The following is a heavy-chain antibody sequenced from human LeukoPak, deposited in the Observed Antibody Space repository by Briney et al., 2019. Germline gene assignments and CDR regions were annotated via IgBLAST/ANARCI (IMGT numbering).Heavy chain of an antibody. V-gene: IGHV4-59*01. Sequence: SETLSLTCTLSGGSISTFYWSWIRQPPGKGLEWIGHIYNSGSTNYNPSLQGRVTISVDTSKNQFSLKLNSVTAADTAMYYCARAPYYGMDVWGQGTTVTVSS. CDR1: GGSISTFY. CDR2: IYNSGST. J-gene: IGHJ6*02. CDR3: ARAPYYGMDV.